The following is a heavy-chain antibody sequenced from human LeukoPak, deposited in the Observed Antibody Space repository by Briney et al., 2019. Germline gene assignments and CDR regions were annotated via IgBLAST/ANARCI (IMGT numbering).Heavy chain of an antibody. CDR1: GFTFSSYE. J-gene: IGHJ5*02. CDR2: ISSSGSTI. D-gene: IGHD4-17*01. CDR3: AKELDYGDYGDWFDP. V-gene: IGHV3-48*03. Sequence: GGSLRLSCAASGFTFSSYEMNWVRQAPEKGLEWVSYISSSGSTIYYADSVKGRFTISRDNAKNSLYLQMNSLRAEDTAVYYCAKELDYGDYGDWFDPWGQGTLVTVSS.